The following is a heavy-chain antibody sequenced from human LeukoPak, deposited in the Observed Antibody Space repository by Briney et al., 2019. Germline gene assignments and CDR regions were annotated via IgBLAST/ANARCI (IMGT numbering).Heavy chain of an antibody. D-gene: IGHD5-18*01. CDR2: IYYSGST. V-gene: IGHV4-59*12. CDR3: ARASGYSSMGNFDY. J-gene: IGHJ4*02. CDR1: GGSISSYY. Sequence: PSETLSLTCTVSGGSISSYYWSWIRQPPGKGLEWIGYIYYSGSTNYNPSLKSRVTISVDTSKNQFSLKLSSVTAADTAVYYCARASGYSSMGNFDYWGQGTLVTVSS.